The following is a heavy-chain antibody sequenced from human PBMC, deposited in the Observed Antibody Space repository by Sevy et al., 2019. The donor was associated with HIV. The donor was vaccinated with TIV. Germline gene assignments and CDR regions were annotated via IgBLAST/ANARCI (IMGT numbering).Heavy chain of an antibody. Sequence: GGSLRLSCAASGFTFSGYWMSWVRQAPGKGLECVANIKQDGSEIYYVDSVKGRFTISRDNAKNLVDLQMDSLRAEDTAVYYCVRTGWLKEFYCGQGILVTVSS. CDR1: GFTFSGYW. J-gene: IGHJ4*02. V-gene: IGHV3-7*01. D-gene: IGHD6-19*01. CDR2: IKQDGSEI. CDR3: VRTGWLKEFY.